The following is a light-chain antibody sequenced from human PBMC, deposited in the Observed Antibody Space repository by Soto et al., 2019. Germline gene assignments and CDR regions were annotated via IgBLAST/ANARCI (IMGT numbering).Light chain of an antibody. J-gene: IGKJ1*01. CDR2: EVS. CDR1: QSLIHSDGNTY. V-gene: IGKV2-30*02. CDR3: MQGTHWPWT. Sequence: DVVMTQSPLSLPVTLGQPASISCRSSQSLIHSDGNTYLSWFQQRPGQSPRRLIYEVSDRDSGGPDRFTGSGSGTDFTLKISRVEAEDVGVYYCMQGTHWPWTVGQGTEVEIK.